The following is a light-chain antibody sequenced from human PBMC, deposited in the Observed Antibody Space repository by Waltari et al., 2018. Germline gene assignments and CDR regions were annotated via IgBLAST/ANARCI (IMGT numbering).Light chain of an antibody. V-gene: IGLV1-51*01. J-gene: IGLJ2*01. CDR2: DND. CDR1: TSHIGKNH. Sequence: QSVLTQPPSVSAAPGQEVTISCSGSTSHIGKNHFAWYQQLPGTAPKLLIYDNDNRPSGIPDRFSGSKSDTSATLGITGLQTGDEADYYCGTWDTSLSARVFGDGTKLTVL. CDR3: GTWDTSLSARV.